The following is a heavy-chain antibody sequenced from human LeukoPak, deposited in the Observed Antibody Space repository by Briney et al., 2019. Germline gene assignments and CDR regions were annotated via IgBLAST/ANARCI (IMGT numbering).Heavy chain of an antibody. J-gene: IGHJ3*02. CDR2: IYYSGST. CDR3: ARTRGYFYDSSGYPDRAFYI. V-gene: IGHV4-59*01. Sequence: SETLSLTCTVSGGSISSYYWSWIRQPPGKGLEWIGYIYYSGSTNYNPSLKSRVTISVDTSKNQFSLKLSSVTAADTAVYYWARTRGYFYDSSGYPDRAFYIWGQGTMVTVSS. D-gene: IGHD3-22*01. CDR1: GGSISSYY.